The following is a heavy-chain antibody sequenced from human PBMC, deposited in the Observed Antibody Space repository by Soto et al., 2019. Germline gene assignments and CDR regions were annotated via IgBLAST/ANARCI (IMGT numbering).Heavy chain of an antibody. V-gene: IGHV3-30-3*01. CDR1: GFSFSYYA. D-gene: IGHD1-20*01. Sequence: GGSLRLSCAASGFSFSYYAMHWVRQAPGKGLEWVSVVSHDSSNKYYADSVKGRFTISRDNSKKTLYLQMSSLTPEDTAVYYCAREAGYQWNHNYGFDPWGQGTLVTVSS. J-gene: IGHJ5*02. CDR2: VSHDSSNK. CDR3: AREAGYQWNHNYGFDP.